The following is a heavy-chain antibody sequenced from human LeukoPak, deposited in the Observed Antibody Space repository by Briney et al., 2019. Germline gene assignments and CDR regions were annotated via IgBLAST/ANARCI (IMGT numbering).Heavy chain of an antibody. D-gene: IGHD2-15*01. V-gene: IGHV3-20*04. CDR2: INWNGGST. J-gene: IGHJ4*02. CDR3: ARDLILADNGGSSAHDY. Sequence: SGGSLRLSCAASGFTFDDYGMSWVRQAPGKGLEWVSGINWNGGSTGYADSVKGRFTISRDNAKNSLFLQMNSLRAEDTAVYYCARDLILADNGGSSAHDYWGQGTLVTVSS. CDR1: GFTFDDYG.